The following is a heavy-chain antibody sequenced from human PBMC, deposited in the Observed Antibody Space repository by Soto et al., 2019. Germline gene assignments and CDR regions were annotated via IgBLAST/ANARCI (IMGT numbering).Heavy chain of an antibody. CDR3: ARVFEDYYDSSGYCYWFDP. J-gene: IGHJ5*02. V-gene: IGHV4-31*03. CDR2: IYYSGST. CDR1: GGSISSGGYY. Sequence: KTSETLSLTCTVSGGSISSGGYYWSWIRQHPGKGLEWIGYIYYSGSTYYNPSLKSRVTISVDTSKNQFSLKLSSVTAADTAVYYCARVFEDYYDSSGYCYWFDPWGQGTLVTVSS. D-gene: IGHD3-22*01.